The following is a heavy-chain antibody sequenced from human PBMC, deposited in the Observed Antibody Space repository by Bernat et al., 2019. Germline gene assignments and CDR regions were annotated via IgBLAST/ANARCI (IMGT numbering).Heavy chain of an antibody. V-gene: IGHV3-7*01. CDR1: GFTFSSYG. CDR2: IKQDGSNK. Sequence: VQLVESGGGVVQPGGSLRLSCAASGFTFSSYGMNWVRQAPGKGLEWVAIIKQDGSNKYYVDSVKGRFTNSRDNSKNTLYLQMNSVRAEDTAVYYCASTWVGRCGGYGLPPGYWGQGTLVTVSS. D-gene: IGHD5-12*01. CDR3: ASTWVGRCGGYGLPPGY. J-gene: IGHJ4*02.